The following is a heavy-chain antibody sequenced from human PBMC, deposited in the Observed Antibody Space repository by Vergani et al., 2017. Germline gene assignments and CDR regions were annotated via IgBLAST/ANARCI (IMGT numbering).Heavy chain of an antibody. Sequence: QLQLQESGSGLVKPSQTLSLTCAVSGGSLSSGGYFWSWIRQPPGKGLAWIGYIYHSGSTYYNPSVKIRVTIPLDRSKNQFSLKLSSVTAADTALYYCARGYGSGSLXHDYWGQGTLVTVSS. D-gene: IGHD3-10*01. CDR1: GGSLSSGGYF. CDR3: ARGYGSGSLXHDY. V-gene: IGHV4-30-2*01. CDR2: IYHSGST. J-gene: IGHJ4*02.